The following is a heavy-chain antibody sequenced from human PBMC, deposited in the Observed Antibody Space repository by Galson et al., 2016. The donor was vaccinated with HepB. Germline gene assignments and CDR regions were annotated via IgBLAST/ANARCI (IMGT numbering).Heavy chain of an antibody. J-gene: IGHJ4*02. V-gene: IGHV5-10-1*01. Sequence: QSGAEVKKPGESLRISCKGSGYSFTHYSITWVRQMPGKGLEWMGRIDPSDSYANYSPSFQGHVTISVDKSISTAYLQWSSLKASDTAMYYCARLDYYDTLDHYGGRVTLVTVSS. CDR2: IDPSDSYA. CDR3: ARLDYYDTLDHY. D-gene: IGHD3-22*01. CDR1: GYSFTHYS.